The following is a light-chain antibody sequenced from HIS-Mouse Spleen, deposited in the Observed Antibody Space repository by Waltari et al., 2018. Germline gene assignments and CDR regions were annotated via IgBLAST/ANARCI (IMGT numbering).Light chain of an antibody. J-gene: IGLJ2*01. Sequence: QSALTQPASVSGSPGQSITISCNGTSSDVGSYNLVSWYQQHPGKAPKLMIYEGSKRPSGVSNRFSGSKSGNTASLTISGLQAEDEADYYCCSYAGSSTFEVFGGGTKLTVL. CDR3: CSYAGSSTFEV. V-gene: IGLV2-23*03. CDR2: EGS. CDR1: SSDVGSYNL.